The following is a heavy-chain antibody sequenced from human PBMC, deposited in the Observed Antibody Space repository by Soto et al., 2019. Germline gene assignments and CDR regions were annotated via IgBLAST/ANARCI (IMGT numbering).Heavy chain of an antibody. CDR2: IIPIPDIT. CDR1: GGTFSTYI. V-gene: IGHV1-69*02. CDR3: ASDRITTRGDAFDL. J-gene: IGHJ3*01. Sequence: QVQLVQSGAEVKKPGSSVKVSCKAPGGTFSTYIISWVRQAPGQGLEWMGRIIPIPDITNYAQKFQGRVTITADKSTSTAYMELSSLRSEVTAVYYCASDRITTRGDAFDLWGQGTMVTVSS. D-gene: IGHD3-3*01.